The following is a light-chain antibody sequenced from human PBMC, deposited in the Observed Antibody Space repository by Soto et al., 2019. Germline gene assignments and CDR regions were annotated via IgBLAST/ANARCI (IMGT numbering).Light chain of an antibody. J-gene: IGKJ4*01. CDR1: QSVNNAY. Sequence: EIVLTQSPGTLSLSPGERATLSCRASQSVNNAYLAWYQQKPGQAPRLVIYDASKRATGIPDRFSGSGSGTDFTLTISRLEPEDFAVYYCQQYGTSVLTFGGGTKVEIK. CDR3: QQYGTSVLT. V-gene: IGKV3-20*01. CDR2: DAS.